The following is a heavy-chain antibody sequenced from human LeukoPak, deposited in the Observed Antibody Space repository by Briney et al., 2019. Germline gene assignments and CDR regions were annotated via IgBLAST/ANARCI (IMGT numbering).Heavy chain of an antibody. CDR3: AKGYLYFDY. CDR1: GFTFSYYG. D-gene: IGHD1-1*01. V-gene: IGHV3-23*01. J-gene: IGHJ4*02. Sequence: GGSLRLSCAASGFTFSYYGMSWVRQAPGKGLEWVSGISGSGGSTYYADSVKGRFTISRDNAKNTLYLQMNSLRAEDTAVYFCAKGYLYFDYWGQGTLVTVSS. CDR2: ISGSGGST.